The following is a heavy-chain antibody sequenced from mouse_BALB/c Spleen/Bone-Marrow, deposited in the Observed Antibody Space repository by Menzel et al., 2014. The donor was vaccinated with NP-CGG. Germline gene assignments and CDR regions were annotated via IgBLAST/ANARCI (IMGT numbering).Heavy chain of an antibody. CDR1: GYAFTNYW. J-gene: IGHJ4*01. Sequence: QVQLKESGAELVRPGTSVKISCKASGYAFTNYWLGWVKQRPGHGLEWIGNIYPGGGHIYYNEKFKGKATLTADKSSRTAYMQLSSLTSEDAAVYFCARRDYDGYPYALDYWGQGTSVTVSS. D-gene: IGHD2-3*01. CDR3: ARRDYDGYPYALDY. CDR2: IYPGGGHI. V-gene: IGHV1-63*01.